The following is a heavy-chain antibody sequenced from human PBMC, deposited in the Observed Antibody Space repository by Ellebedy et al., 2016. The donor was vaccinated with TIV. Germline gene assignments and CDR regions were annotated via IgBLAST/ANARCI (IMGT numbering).Heavy chain of an antibody. J-gene: IGHJ4*02. D-gene: IGHD3-10*01. Sequence: PGGSLRLSCAASGFTVSSNYMSWVRQAPGKGLECVSGIHSGGSTYYADSVKGRFTISRDNSKNTLYLQMNSRRAEDTAVYYCARVLGYGPGSYYVWNWGQGTLVTVSS. CDR3: ARVLGYGPGSYYVWN. V-gene: IGHV3-53*01. CDR1: GFTVSSNY. CDR2: IHSGGST.